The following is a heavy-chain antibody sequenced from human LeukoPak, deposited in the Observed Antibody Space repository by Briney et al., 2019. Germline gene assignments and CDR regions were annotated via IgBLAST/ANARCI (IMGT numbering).Heavy chain of an antibody. D-gene: IGHD4-17*01. CDR1: GFTFSSYW. J-gene: IGHJ4*02. CDR3: ARDDPTTGTDY. Sequence: GGSLRLSCAASGFTFSSYWMSWVRQAPGKGLEWVANIKQDGSEKYYVDSVKGRFTISRDDAKDSLHLQMNSLRAKDTAVYYCARDDPTTGTDYWGQGTLVTVSS. CDR2: IKQDGSEK. V-gene: IGHV3-7*01.